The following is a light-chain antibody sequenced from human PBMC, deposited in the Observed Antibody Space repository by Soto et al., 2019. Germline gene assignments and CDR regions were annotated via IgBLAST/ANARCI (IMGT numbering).Light chain of an antibody. Sequence: QSVLTQPPSASGTPGQRVTISCSGSSSNIGSNYVYWYQQLPGTAPKLLIYRNNQRPSGVPDRFSGSKSGTSASLAISGLRSEDEADYYWAAWDDSLREVFGGGTQLTVL. CDR1: SSNIGSNY. J-gene: IGLJ7*01. CDR2: RNN. V-gene: IGLV1-47*01. CDR3: AAWDDSLREV.